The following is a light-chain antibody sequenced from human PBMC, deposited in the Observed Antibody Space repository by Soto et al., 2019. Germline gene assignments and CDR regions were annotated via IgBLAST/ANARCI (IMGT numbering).Light chain of an antibody. CDR3: QQYYSFPRT. CDR1: QGIGSY. CDR2: AAS. J-gene: IGKJ1*01. Sequence: VIWMTQSPSLLSASTGDRVTISCRMSQGIGSYLAWYQQKPGKAPGLLIYAASTLQSGVPSRFSGSGSGTDFTLTISCLQSEDFATYYCQQYYSFPRTFXQGTRWIS. V-gene: IGKV1D-8*01.